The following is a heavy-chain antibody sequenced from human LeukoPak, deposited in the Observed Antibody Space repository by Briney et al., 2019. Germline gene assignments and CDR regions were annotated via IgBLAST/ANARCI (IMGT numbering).Heavy chain of an antibody. V-gene: IGHV4-34*01. CDR3: ARMKGSSGYYVAFDI. J-gene: IGHJ3*02. CDR1: GGSFNGYY. D-gene: IGHD3-22*01. Sequence: SETLSLTCAVYGGSFNGYYWSWIRQPPGKGLEWIGEINHSGSTNYNPSLKSRVTISVDTSKNQFSLKLSSVTAADTAVYYCARMKGSSGYYVAFDIWGQGTMVTVSS. CDR2: INHSGST.